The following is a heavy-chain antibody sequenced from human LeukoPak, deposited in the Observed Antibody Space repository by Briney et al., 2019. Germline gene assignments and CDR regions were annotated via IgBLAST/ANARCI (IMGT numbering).Heavy chain of an antibody. Sequence: PSETLSLTRTVSGASIRRNNYYWGWIRQPPGKGLEWIGTIYSSVSTYYNPSLKSRVTISVDTSKNQFSLKLTSVTAADTAVFYCVCGSGYFFDYWGQGTLVTVSS. J-gene: IGHJ4*02. V-gene: IGHV4-39*01. CDR2: IYSSVST. CDR3: VCGSGYFFDY. CDR1: GASIRRNNYY. D-gene: IGHD1-14*01.